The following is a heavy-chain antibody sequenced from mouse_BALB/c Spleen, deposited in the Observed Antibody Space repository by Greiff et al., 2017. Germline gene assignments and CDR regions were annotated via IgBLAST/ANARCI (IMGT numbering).Heavy chain of an antibody. D-gene: IGHD2-3*01. J-gene: IGHJ1*01. CDR3: ARVGDGYYPYWYCDV. V-gene: IGHV1-7*01. CDR2: INPSTGYT. CDR1: GYTFTSYW. Sequence: QVQLQQSGAELAKPGASVKMSCKASGYTFTSYWMHWVKQRPGQGLEWIGYINPSTGYTEYNQKFKDKATLTADKSSSTAYMQLSSLTSEDSAVYYCARVGDGYYPYWYCDVWGAGTTVSVAS.